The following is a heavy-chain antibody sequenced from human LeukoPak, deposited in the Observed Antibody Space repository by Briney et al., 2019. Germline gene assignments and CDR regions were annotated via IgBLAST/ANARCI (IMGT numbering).Heavy chain of an antibody. CDR2: IWYDGSNK. D-gene: IGHD4-17*01. Sequence: GGSLRLSCAVSGFTFSSYGMHWVRQAPGKGLEREAVIWYDGSNKCYADSVKGRFTISRDNSKNTLYLQMNSLRAEDTAVYYCAGDYGEYYYGMDVWGQGTTVTVSS. V-gene: IGHV3-33*03. J-gene: IGHJ6*02. CDR1: GFTFSSYG. CDR3: AGDYGEYYYGMDV.